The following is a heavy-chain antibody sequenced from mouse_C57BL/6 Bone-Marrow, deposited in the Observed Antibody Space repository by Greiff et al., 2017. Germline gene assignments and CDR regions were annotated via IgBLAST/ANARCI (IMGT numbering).Heavy chain of an antibody. CDR3: ARGDYYGSSYHFDY. V-gene: IGHV3-6*01. Sequence: DVKLQESGPGLVKPSQSLSLTCSVTGYSITSGYYWNWIRQFPGNKLEWMGYISYDGSNNYNPSLKNRISITRDTSKNQFFLKLNSVTTEDTATYYCARGDYYGSSYHFDYWGQGTTLTVSS. J-gene: IGHJ2*01. D-gene: IGHD1-1*01. CDR1: GYSITSGYY. CDR2: ISYDGSN.